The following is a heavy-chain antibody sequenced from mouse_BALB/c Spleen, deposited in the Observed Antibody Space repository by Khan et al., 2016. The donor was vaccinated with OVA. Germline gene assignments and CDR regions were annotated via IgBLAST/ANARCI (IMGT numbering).Heavy chain of an antibody. J-gene: IGHJ3*01. CDR2: IDPYDSEI. CDR3: ARNPFAY. CDR1: GYTFTNYW. V-gene: IGHV1-52*01. Sequence: VQLQESGAELVRPGASVNLSCKASGYTFTNYWMNWVKQRPEEGLEWIGRIDPYDSEIHYNQKFKDKAILTVDKSSSTAYIQLHSLTSEDSAVYYCARNPFAYWGQGTLVTVSA.